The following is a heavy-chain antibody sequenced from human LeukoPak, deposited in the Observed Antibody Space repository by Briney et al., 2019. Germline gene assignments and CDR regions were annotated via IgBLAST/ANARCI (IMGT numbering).Heavy chain of an antibody. CDR1: GGSFSGYY. D-gene: IGHD3-22*01. CDR2: INHSGST. CDR3: ARDNINYYDSSGYHPP. V-gene: IGHV4-34*01. J-gene: IGHJ5*02. Sequence: PSETLSLTCAVYGGSFSGYYWSWIRQPPGKGLEWIGEINHSGSTSYNPSLKSRVTISVDTSKNQFSLKLSSVTAADTAVYYCARDNINYYDSSGYHPPWGQGTLVTVSS.